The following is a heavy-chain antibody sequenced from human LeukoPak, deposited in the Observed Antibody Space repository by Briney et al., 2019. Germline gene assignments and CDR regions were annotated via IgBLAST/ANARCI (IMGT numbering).Heavy chain of an antibody. CDR2: IYHSGST. Sequence: PSETLSLTCAVSGGSISSGGYSWSWIQQPPGKGLEWIGYIYHSGSTYYNPSLKSRVTISVDRSKNQFSLKLSSVTAADTAVYYCARDLGYSSGWGYFDYWGQGTLVTVSS. V-gene: IGHV4-30-2*01. CDR1: GGSISSGGYS. CDR3: ARDLGYSSGWGYFDY. J-gene: IGHJ4*02. D-gene: IGHD6-19*01.